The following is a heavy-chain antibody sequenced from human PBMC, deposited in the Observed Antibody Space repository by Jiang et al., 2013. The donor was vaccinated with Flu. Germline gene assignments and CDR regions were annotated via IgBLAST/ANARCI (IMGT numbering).Heavy chain of an antibody. V-gene: IGHV4-34*01. CDR3: ARLDPVQVVPAAPSHYYYYMDV. D-gene: IGHD2-2*01. CDR1: GGSVQWLL. CDR2: INHSGST. Sequence: TLSLTCAVYGGSVQWLLLELDPPAPRKGLEWIGEINHSGSTNYNPSLKSRVTISVDTSKNQFSLKLSSVTAADTAVYYCARLDPVQVVPAAPSHYYYYMDVWGKGTTVTVSS. J-gene: IGHJ6*03.